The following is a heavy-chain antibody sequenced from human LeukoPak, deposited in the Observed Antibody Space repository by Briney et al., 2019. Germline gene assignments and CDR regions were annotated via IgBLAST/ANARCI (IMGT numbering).Heavy chain of an antibody. CDR2: IKQDGSEK. CDR3: AREPTGDHFDY. V-gene: IGHV3-7*01. CDR1: GFTFSSYW. Sequence: PGGSLRLSCAASGFTFSSYWMSWVRQAPGKGLEWVANIKQDGSEKYYVDSVKGRFTISRDNAKNSLYLQMNSLRAEDTAVCYCAREPTGDHFDYWGQGTLVTVSS. J-gene: IGHJ4*02. D-gene: IGHD3-16*01.